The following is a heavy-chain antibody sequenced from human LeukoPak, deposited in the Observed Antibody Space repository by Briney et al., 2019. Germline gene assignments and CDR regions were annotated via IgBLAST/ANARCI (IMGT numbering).Heavy chain of an antibody. CDR2: ISYDESNK. J-gene: IGHJ4*02. CDR3: ARDVEPLRFGVPYDY. V-gene: IGHV3-30-3*01. CDR1: GFTFSSHT. D-gene: IGHD2-8*01. Sequence: PGGSLRLSCAASGFTFSSHTMHWVRQAPGKGLEWVAIISYDESNKYYADSVKGRFTISRDNSKNTLYLQMNSLRAEDTAVYYCARDVEPLRFGVPYDYWGQGTLVTVSS.